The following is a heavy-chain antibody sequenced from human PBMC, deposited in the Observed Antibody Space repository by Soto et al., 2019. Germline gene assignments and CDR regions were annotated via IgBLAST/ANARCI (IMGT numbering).Heavy chain of an antibody. D-gene: IGHD6-6*01. CDR1: GYTFTSYG. V-gene: IGHV1-18*04. CDR3: ARVYSSASLANY. Sequence: QVQLVQSGAEVKKPGASVKVSCKASGYTFTSYGISWVRQAPGQGLEWMGWISAYNGNTNYAQKLKGRFTMTKGTSTSTDYMELRSLRSDDTAVYYCARVYSSASLANYWGQGTLVTVSS. J-gene: IGHJ4*02. CDR2: ISAYNGNT.